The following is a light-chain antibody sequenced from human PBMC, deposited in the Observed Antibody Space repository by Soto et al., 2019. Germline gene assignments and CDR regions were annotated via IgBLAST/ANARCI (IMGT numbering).Light chain of an antibody. CDR3: QQYNNWPRT. J-gene: IGKJ1*01. CDR1: QSVSSN. V-gene: IGKV3-15*01. Sequence: EIVMTQSPATLSVSPGERATLSCRSSQSVSSNLAWYQQKPCQAPRLLIYGASIRATGNPARFSGSGSGTEFTLTISSLQSEDFAVYYCQQYNNWPRTFGQGNKVDIK. CDR2: GAS.